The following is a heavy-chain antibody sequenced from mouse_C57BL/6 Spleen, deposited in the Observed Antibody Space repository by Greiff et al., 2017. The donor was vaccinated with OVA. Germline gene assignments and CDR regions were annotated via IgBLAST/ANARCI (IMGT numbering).Heavy chain of an antibody. CDR3: TSITTVVATKFAY. V-gene: IGHV14-1*01. J-gene: IGHJ3*01. CDR2: LDPEDGDT. CDR1: GFNIKDYY. Sequence: VQLQQSGAELVRPGASVKLSCTASGFNIKDYYMHWVKQRPEQGLEWIGRLDPEDGDTEYAPKFQGKATMTADTSSNTAYLQLSSLTSEDTAVYYCTSITTVVATKFAYWGQGTLVTVSA. D-gene: IGHD1-1*01.